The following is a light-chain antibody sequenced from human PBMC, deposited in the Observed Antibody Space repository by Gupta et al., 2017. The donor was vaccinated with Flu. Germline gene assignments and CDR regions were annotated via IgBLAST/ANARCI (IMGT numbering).Light chain of an antibody. V-gene: IGKV3-15*01. CDR3: QQYNSWPQT. J-gene: IGKJ2*01. CDR2: DAS. Sequence: EIVMTQSPDTLSVSPGERATLSCRASQSVNSNLAWYQQRPGQAPRLLIYDASTRATGFPARFSGSGSGTEFTLTISSLQSVDFAVYYCQQYNSWPQTFGQGTKLDFK. CDR1: QSVNSN.